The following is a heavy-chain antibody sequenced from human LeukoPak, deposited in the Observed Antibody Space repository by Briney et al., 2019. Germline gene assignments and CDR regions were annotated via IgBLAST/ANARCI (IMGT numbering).Heavy chain of an antibody. CDR2: ISGSGGST. V-gene: IGHV3-23*01. CDR1: GFTFSSYG. Sequence: PGGSLRLSCAASGFTFSSYGMNWVRQAPGKGLEWVSGISGSGGSTYYADSVKGRFTISRDNAKNSLYLQMNSLRDEDTAVYYCARDGSGYSVVWGQGTLVTVSS. J-gene: IGHJ4*02. D-gene: IGHD5-18*01. CDR3: ARDGSGYSVV.